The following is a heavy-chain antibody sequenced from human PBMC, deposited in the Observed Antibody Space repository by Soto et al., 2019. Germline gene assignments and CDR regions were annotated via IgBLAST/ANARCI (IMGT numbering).Heavy chain of an antibody. D-gene: IGHD2-21*02. CDR1: GYTLTELS. V-gene: IGHV1-24*01. CDR3: ATAGTSYCGGDCYSPFDY. J-gene: IGHJ4*02. CDR2: FDPEDGET. Sequence: ASVKVSCKVSGYTLTELSMHWVRQAPGKGLEWMGGFDPEDGETIYAQKFQGRVTMTEDTSTDTAYMELSSLRSEDTAVYYCATAGTSYCGGDCYSPFDYWGQGTLVTVS.